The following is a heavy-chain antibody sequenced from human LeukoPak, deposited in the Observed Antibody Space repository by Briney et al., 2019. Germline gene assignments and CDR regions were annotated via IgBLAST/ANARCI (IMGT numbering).Heavy chain of an antibody. CDR2: IYYSGST. J-gene: IGHJ4*02. CDR3: ARRVVGATDD. V-gene: IGHV4-39*01. D-gene: IGHD1-26*01. Sequence: PSETLSLTCTVSGGSISSSSYYWGWIRQPPGKGLEWIGSIYYSGSTYYNPSLKSRVTISVDTSKNQFSLKLSSVTAAHTAVYYCARRVVGATDDWGQGTLVTVSS. CDR1: GGSISSSSYY.